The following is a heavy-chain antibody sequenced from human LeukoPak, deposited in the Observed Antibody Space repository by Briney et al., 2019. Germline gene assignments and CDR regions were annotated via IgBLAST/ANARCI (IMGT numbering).Heavy chain of an antibody. D-gene: IGHD1/OR15-1a*01. Sequence: GGSLRLSCAASGFTFSSYGMHWVRQAPGKGLEWVAVIWYDGSNKYYADSVKGRFTISRDNSKNTLYLQMNSLRAEDTAVYYCARDTGEQTPFDYWGQGTLVTVSS. J-gene: IGHJ4*02. V-gene: IGHV3-33*01. CDR1: GFTFSSYG. CDR3: ARDTGEQTPFDY. CDR2: IWYDGSNK.